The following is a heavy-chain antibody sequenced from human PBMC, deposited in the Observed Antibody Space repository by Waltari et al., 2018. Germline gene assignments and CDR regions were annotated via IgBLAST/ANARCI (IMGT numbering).Heavy chain of an antibody. Sequence: QLQLQESGPGLVKPSETLSLTCTVSGVSMDDSSYYWGWIRQPPGKGFEWIGSVYYKGNTHHNPSLKSRVTVSGDTSKNQFSLMLNSVTAADTAVYYCVRHRLAWYFDLWGRGTLVTVSS. CDR3: VRHRLAWYFDL. CDR1: GVSMDDSSYY. V-gene: IGHV4-39*01. J-gene: IGHJ2*01. D-gene: IGHD6-19*01. CDR2: VYYKGNT.